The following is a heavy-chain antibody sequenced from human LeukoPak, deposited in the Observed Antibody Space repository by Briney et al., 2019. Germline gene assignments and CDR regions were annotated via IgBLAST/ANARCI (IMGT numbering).Heavy chain of an antibody. J-gene: IGHJ4*02. CDR1: GITFSSYD. CDR3: TRDRPDITIFGAFDY. Sequence: GGSLRLSCVASGITFSSYDMSWVRQAPGKGLEWISAISDRGKTDYADSVKGRFAISRDNSKNTLYLQMNSLRAEDTAVYYCTRDRPDITIFGAFDYWGQGTLVTVSS. D-gene: IGHD3-3*01. V-gene: IGHV3-23*01. CDR2: ISDRGKT.